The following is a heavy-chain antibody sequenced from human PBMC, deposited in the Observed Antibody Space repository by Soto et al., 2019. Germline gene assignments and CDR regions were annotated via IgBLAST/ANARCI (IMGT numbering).Heavy chain of an antibody. D-gene: IGHD6-19*01. CDR2: IMPIFDTP. J-gene: IGHJ6*02. CDR3: ATTLGPGIKVAGDYNYYYGTDV. Sequence: QVRLVQSGAEVKKPGSSVKVSCKASGDTFSDYAFSWVRQAPGQGLEWMGGIMPIFDTPNYAQKSQGRVMITADESTTTVFMELSSLKSEDTAVYYCATTLGPGIKVAGDYNYYYGTDVWGQGTTVTVSS. CDR1: GDTFSDYA. V-gene: IGHV1-69*01.